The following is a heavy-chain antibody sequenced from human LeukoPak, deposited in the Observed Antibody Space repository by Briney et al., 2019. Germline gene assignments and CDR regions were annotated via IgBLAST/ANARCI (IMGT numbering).Heavy chain of an antibody. CDR2: IYYSGST. Sequence: SGTLSLTCTVSGGSISSYYWSWIRQPPGKGLEWLGYIYYSGSTNYNPSLKGRATISVDTSKNQFSLKLSSVTAADTAVYYCALRDYDFWSGYYTEWGQGTLVTVSS. J-gene: IGHJ4*02. CDR1: GGSISSYY. D-gene: IGHD3-3*01. CDR3: ALRDYDFWSGYYTE. V-gene: IGHV4-59*01.